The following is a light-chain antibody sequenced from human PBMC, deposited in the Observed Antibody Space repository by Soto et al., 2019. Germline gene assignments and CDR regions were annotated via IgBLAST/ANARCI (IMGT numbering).Light chain of an antibody. J-gene: IGKJ3*01. CDR2: AAS. Sequence: EIVLTQSPGTLSLSPGEGATLSCRASQTVTVNSLAWYQQTPGQTPRLLIYAASTRATGIPDRFNGSGSRTDFVLTISRLEPEDFAMYYCQQYGDSPFTFGPGTKVDI. CDR1: QTVTVNS. V-gene: IGKV3-20*01. CDR3: QQYGDSPFT.